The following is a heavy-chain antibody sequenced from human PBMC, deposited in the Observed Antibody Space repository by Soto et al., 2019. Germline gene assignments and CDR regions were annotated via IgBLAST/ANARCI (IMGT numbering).Heavy chain of an antibody. V-gene: IGHV4-30-2*01. CDR2: IYHSGST. CDR3: ARGKQWLEPNWFDP. J-gene: IGHJ5*02. CDR1: GGSISGRGYS. Sequence: PSETLSLSCAVAGGSISGRGYSWSWIRQPPGKGLEWIGYIYHSGSTYYNPSLTSRVTISVDRSKNQFSLKLSSVTAADTAVCYCARGKQWLEPNWFDPWGQGTLVTVSS. D-gene: IGHD6-19*01.